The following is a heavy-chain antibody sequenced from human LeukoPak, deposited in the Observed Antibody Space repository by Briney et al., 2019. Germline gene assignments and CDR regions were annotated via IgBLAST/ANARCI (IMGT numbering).Heavy chain of an antibody. CDR3: ATLYYYDSSALREDY. V-gene: IGHV4-30-2*01. Sequence: SQTLSLTCTVSGGSISSGGYYWSWIRQPPGKGLEWIGYIYHSGSTYYNPSLKSRVTISVDRSKNQFSLKLSSVTAADTAVYYCATLYYYDSSALREDYWGQGTLVTVSS. J-gene: IGHJ4*02. CDR1: GGSISSGGYY. D-gene: IGHD3-22*01. CDR2: IYHSGST.